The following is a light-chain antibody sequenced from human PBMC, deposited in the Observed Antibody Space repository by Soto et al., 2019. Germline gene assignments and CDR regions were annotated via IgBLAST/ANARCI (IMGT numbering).Light chain of an antibody. V-gene: IGLV2-14*03. Sequence: QSVLTQPASVSGSPGQSITISCTGASGDVGTYEYVSWYQQHPGKAPKLMIYDVTDRPSGVSNRFSGSKSGNTASLTISGLQAEDEADYYCSSYTGGGNLLNVFGTGTKVTVL. J-gene: IGLJ1*01. CDR2: DVT. CDR1: SGDVGTYEY. CDR3: SSYTGGGNLLNV.